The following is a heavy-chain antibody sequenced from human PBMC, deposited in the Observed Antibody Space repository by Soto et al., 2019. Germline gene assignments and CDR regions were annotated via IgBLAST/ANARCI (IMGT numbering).Heavy chain of an antibody. D-gene: IGHD3-10*01. CDR3: AKERELLWFGHGMDV. V-gene: IGHV3-30*18. CDR1: GFTFSSYG. CDR2: ISYDESNK. J-gene: IGHJ6*02. Sequence: ASGFTFSSYGMHWVRQAPGKGLEWVAVISYDESNKYYAESVKGRFTISRDNSKNTLCLQMNSLRAEDTAVYFCAKERELLWFGHGMDVWGQGTSVTVSS.